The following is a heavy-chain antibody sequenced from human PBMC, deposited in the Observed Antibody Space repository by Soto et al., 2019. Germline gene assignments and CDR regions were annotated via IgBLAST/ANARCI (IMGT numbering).Heavy chain of an antibody. Sequence: QVQLQGSGPGLVRPSETLSLTCTVSGASISTNHHNWAWVRQPPGKGLEWMGNIHYRGDTYFNPSLGRRLSMSVDTTKNQFSLKLTSVTAADTAVYYCARRPTGYPNWFDPWGQGTLVTVSS. CDR3: ARRPTGYPNWFDP. J-gene: IGHJ5*02. CDR1: GASISTNHHN. CDR2: IHYRGDT. V-gene: IGHV4-39*01. D-gene: IGHD3-9*01.